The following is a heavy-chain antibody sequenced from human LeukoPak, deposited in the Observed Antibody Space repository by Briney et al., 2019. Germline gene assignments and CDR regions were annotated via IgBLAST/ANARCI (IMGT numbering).Heavy chain of an antibody. V-gene: IGHV3-15*01. CDR3: TTDWFTMIVV. J-gene: IGHJ4*02. Sequence: GGSLRLSCAASGFTFSSAWMSWVRQAPGKGLEWVGRIKSNTDGGTTDYAAPVKGRFTISRDDTKNTLYLQLNSLKTEDTAVYYCTTDWFTMIVVGGQGTLVTVSS. CDR1: GFTFSSAW. CDR2: IKSNTDGGTT. D-gene: IGHD3-22*01.